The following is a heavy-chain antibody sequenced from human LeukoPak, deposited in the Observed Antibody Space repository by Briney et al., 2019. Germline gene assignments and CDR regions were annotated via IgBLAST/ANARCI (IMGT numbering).Heavy chain of an antibody. CDR2: ISAYNGNT. Sequence: ASVKVSCKASGYTFTSYGISWVRQAPGQGLEWMGWISAYNGNTNYAQKLQGRVTMTTDTSASTAYMELRSLRSDDTAVYYCAREQLAAAGYYYYGMDVWGQGTTVTVSS. J-gene: IGHJ6*02. D-gene: IGHD6-13*01. CDR1: GYTFTSYG. CDR3: AREQLAAAGYYYYGMDV. V-gene: IGHV1-18*01.